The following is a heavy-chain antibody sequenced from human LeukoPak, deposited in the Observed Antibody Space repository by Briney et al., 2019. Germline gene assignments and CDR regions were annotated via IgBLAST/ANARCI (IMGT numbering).Heavy chain of an antibody. CDR2: ISNSGSSI. J-gene: IGHJ4*02. D-gene: IGHD2-21*01. V-gene: IGHV3-11*01. CDR1: GFTFSDSY. CDR3: AKGVVPVIAMNYFDN. Sequence: GGSLRLSCAASGFTFSDSYMTWIRQAPGKGLEWVSYISNSGSSIYYADSVKGRFTTSRDNTKSSLHLQMNSLRAEDTAVYYCAKGVVPVIAMNYFDNWGQGTLVTVSS.